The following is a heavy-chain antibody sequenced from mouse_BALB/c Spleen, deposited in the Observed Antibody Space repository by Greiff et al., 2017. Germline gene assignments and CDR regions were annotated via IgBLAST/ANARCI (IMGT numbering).Heavy chain of an antibody. Sequence: DVQLQESGPGLVKPSQSLSLTCTVTGYSITSDYVWNWIRQSPGNKLEWMGYISYSGSTSYNPSLKSRISITRDTSKNQFFLQLNSVTTEDTATYYCARERTGTGLFDYWGQGTTLTVSS. J-gene: IGHJ2*01. CDR1: GYSITSDYV. CDR3: ARERTGTGLFDY. D-gene: IGHD4-1*01. V-gene: IGHV3-2*02. CDR2: ISYSGST.